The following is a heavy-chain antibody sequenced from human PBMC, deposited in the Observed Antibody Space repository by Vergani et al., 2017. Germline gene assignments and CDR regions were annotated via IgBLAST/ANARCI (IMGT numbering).Heavy chain of an antibody. Sequence: EVQLLESGGGLVQPGGSLRLSCAASGFTFSSYAMSWVRQAPGKGLEWVSAISGSGGSTYYADSVKGRFTISRDNSKNTLYLQMNSLRAEDTAVYYCAKDGEVPAANGHYYYYMDVWGKGTTVTVSS. V-gene: IGHV3-23*01. CDR3: AKDGEVPAANGHYYYYMDV. J-gene: IGHJ6*03. CDR2: ISGSGGST. D-gene: IGHD2-2*01. CDR1: GFTFSSYA.